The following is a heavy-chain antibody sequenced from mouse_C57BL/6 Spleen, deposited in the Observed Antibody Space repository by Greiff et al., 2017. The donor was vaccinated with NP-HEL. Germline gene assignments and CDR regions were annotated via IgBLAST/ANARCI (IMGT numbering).Heavy chain of an antibody. V-gene: IGHV1-9*01. CDR1: GYTFTGYW. CDR3: ARRERYDGYLLYYAMDY. J-gene: IGHJ4*01. D-gene: IGHD2-3*01. Sequence: VQLQQSGAELMKPGASVKLSCKATGYTFTGYWIEWVKQRPGHGLEWIGEILPGSGSTNYNEKFKGKATFTADTYSNTAYMQLSSLTTEDSAIYYCARRERYDGYLLYYAMDYWGQGTSVTVSS. CDR2: ILPGSGST.